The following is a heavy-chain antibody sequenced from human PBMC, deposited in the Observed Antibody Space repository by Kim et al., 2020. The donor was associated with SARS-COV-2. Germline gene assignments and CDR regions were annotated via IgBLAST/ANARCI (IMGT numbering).Heavy chain of an antibody. Sequence: ISDSGGSTHYADSVKGRFTISRDNSKNTLYLQLNSLRAEDTAVYYCSASDYWGQGTLVTVSS. CDR3: SASDY. CDR2: ISDSGGST. V-gene: IGHV3-23*01. J-gene: IGHJ4*02.